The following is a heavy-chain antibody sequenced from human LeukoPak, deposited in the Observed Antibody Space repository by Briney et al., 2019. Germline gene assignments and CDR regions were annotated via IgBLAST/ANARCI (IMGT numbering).Heavy chain of an antibody. V-gene: IGHV4-34*01. CDR3: ARGKGGGYDYYYYYYMDV. D-gene: IGHD5-12*01. Sequence: SETLSLTCAVYGGSFSGYYWSWIRQPPGKGLEWSGEINHSGSTNYNPSLKSRVTISVDTSKNQFSLKLSSVTAADTAVYYCARGKGGGYDYYYYYYMDVWGKGTTVTVSS. CDR1: GGSFSGYY. CDR2: INHSGST. J-gene: IGHJ6*03.